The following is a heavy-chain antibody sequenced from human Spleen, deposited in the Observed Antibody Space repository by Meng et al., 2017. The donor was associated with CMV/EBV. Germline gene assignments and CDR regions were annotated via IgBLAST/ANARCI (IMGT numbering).Heavy chain of an antibody. Sequence: QVVLVQSGAEVKKPGASVKVSCKTSGYTFTDYYTHWVRQAPGQGLDYMGRVNPKTGDANYAQKFQGRVTMTRDTSISTAYLELKWLTSDDTAIYYCVREATMIRGVSPWSWGQGTLVTSPQ. V-gene: IGHV1-2*06. D-gene: IGHD3-10*01. J-gene: IGHJ4*02. CDR1: GYTFTDYY. CDR2: VNPKTGDA. CDR3: VREATMIRGVSPWS.